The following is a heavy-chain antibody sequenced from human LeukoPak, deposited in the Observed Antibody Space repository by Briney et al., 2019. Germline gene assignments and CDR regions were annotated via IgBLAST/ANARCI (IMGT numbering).Heavy chain of an antibody. CDR1: GFTFSSYS. V-gene: IGHV3-21*01. D-gene: IGHD3-3*01. Sequence: GGSLRLSCAASGFTFSSYSMNWVRQAPGKGLEWVSSISSSSSYIYYADSVKGRFTISRDNAKNSLYLQMNSLRAEDTAVYYCAGGSPLRFLEWFYYYMDVWGKGTTVTVSS. J-gene: IGHJ6*03. CDR3: AGGSPLRFLEWFYYYMDV. CDR2: ISSSSSYI.